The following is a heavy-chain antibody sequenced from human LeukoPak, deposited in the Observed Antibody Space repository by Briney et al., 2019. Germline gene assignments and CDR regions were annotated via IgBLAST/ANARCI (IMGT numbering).Heavy chain of an antibody. D-gene: IGHD5-24*01. V-gene: IGHV4-59*08. J-gene: IGHJ4*02. CDR3: ASFGRRDGYNPYYFDY. CDR1: GGSINSYY. Sequence: PSETLSLTCAVSGGSINSYYWTWIRQPPGKGLEWIGYIYYSGSTNYNPSLKSRVTIAVDTSKNQFSLKLSSETAADTAVYYCASFGRRDGYNPYYFDYWGQGSLVTVSS. CDR2: IYYSGST.